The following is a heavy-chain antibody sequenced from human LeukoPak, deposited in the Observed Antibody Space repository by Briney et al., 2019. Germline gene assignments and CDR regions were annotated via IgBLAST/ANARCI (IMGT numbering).Heavy chain of an antibody. V-gene: IGHV1-2*02. Sequence: ASVTVSCKASGYTFTGYYMHWVRQAPGQGLEWMGWINPNSGGTNYAQKFQGRVTMTRDTSISTDYMELSRLRSDDTAVYYCAVLTTVTSHDYWGQGTLVTVSS. CDR3: AVLTTVTSHDY. CDR1: GYTFTGYY. CDR2: INPNSGGT. J-gene: IGHJ4*02. D-gene: IGHD4-17*01.